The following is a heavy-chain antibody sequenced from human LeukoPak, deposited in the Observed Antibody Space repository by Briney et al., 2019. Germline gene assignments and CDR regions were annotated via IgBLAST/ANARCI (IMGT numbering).Heavy chain of an antibody. CDR3: ARGHSSGWRISTRPLHY. V-gene: IGHV4-59*01. CDR2: IYYSGST. J-gene: IGHJ4*02. D-gene: IGHD6-19*01. Sequence: PSETLSLTCTVSGGSISSYYWSWIRQPPGKGLEWIGYIYYSGSTTYNSSLRSRVTISIDTSKNHFSLKLTSVTAADTAVYYCARGHSSGWRISTRPLHYWGQGTLVTVSS. CDR1: GGSISSYY.